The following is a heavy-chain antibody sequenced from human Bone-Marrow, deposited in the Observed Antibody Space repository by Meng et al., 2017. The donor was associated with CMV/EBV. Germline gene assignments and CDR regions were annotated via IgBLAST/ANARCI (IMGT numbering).Heavy chain of an antibody. J-gene: IGHJ4*02. V-gene: IGHV4-34*01. CDR1: GGSFSGYY. D-gene: IGHD3-3*01. Sequence: CAVYGGSFSGYYWSWIRPPPGKGLEWIAEINHSGGTNYTASLKSRVTISVDTSKNQFSLKVSSVTTADTAVYYCARALYDFWSGYFLWGQGTLVTVSS. CDR3: ARALYDFWSGYFL. CDR2: INHSGGT.